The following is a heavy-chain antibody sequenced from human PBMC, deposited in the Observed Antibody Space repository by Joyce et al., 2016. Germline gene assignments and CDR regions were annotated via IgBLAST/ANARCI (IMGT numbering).Heavy chain of an antibody. D-gene: IGHD3-16*01. CDR3: ARGGISYYYAMDV. CDR2: ISASSDYI. Sequence: QLVESGGGVVKAGGSLRLSCEASGSTFSSSGMGWFRQAPGKGLEWVAAISASSDYIFHAETVRGRFTVSRDNAKKTLYLQMNSLRAEDSAVFYCARGGISYYYAMDVWGQGTTVTVSS. CDR1: GSTFSSSG. V-gene: IGHV3-21*01. J-gene: IGHJ6*02.